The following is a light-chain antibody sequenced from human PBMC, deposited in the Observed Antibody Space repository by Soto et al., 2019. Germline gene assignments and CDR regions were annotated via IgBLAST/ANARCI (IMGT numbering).Light chain of an antibody. CDR2: AAS. CDR1: QSISNY. Sequence: DIRMTQSPPSLSASVGDRVIITCRASQSISNYLNWYQQKPGKAPTVLVYAASNLQHGVPSRFTGSGSGTDFTLTITTLQPEDSATYYCQQTYTAPRWTFGQGTKVEIK. CDR3: QQTYTAPRWT. V-gene: IGKV1-39*01. J-gene: IGKJ1*01.